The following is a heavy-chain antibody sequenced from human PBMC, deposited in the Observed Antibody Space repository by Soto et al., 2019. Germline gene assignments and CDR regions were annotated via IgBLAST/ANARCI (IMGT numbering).Heavy chain of an antibody. J-gene: IGHJ6*02. V-gene: IGHV3-30*18. Sequence: QVQLVESGGGVVQPGRSLRLSCAASRFTFSSYAMHWVRQAPGKGLEWVAVILYDGSNKYYADSVKDRFTISRDNSKNTLYLQMNSLRPEDTAVYYCAKDRGSGTYYYYGMDVWGQGTTVTVSS. CDR2: ILYDGSNK. D-gene: IGHD3-16*01. CDR1: RFTFSSYA. CDR3: AKDRGSGTYYYYGMDV.